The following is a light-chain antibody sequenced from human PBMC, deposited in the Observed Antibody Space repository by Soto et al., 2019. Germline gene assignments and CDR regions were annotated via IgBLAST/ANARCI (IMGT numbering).Light chain of an antibody. Sequence: DIVLTQSPATLSLSPGDRPTLSCRASQRIRSYLARYQQKPDQAPPLLIHEASIRATGIPARFSGSGSGTDFSLTISSLEPDDFAVYYCQHRSNWLPTFGGGTKVEIK. CDR2: EAS. CDR3: QHRSNWLPT. V-gene: IGKV3-11*01. CDR1: QRIRSY. J-gene: IGKJ4*01.